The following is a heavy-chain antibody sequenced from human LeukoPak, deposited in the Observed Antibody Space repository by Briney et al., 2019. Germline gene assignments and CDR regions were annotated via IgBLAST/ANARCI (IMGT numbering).Heavy chain of an antibody. V-gene: IGHV1-46*01. D-gene: IGHD2-15*01. Sequence: ASVKVSCKASGYTFTSYYMHWVRQAPGQGLEWMGIINPSGGSTSYAQKFQGRVTMTRDMSTSTVYMEPSSLRSEDTAVYYCARRYCSGGSGYDHDYWGQGTLVTVSS. CDR2: INPSGGST. J-gene: IGHJ4*02. CDR3: ARRYCSGGSGYDHDY. CDR1: GYTFTSYY.